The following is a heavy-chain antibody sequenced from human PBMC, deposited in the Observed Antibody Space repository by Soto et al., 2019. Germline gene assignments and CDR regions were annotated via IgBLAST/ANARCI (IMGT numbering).Heavy chain of an antibody. CDR3: AGDRMETAMIRGYYFAY. CDR1: GGSISSSDYY. D-gene: IGHD5-18*01. V-gene: IGHV4-30-4*01. J-gene: IGHJ4*02. CDR2: IYHTGST. Sequence: SETLSLTCTVSGGSISSSDYYWSWIRQPPGKGLEWIGYIYHTGSTYYNTSLKSRATISVDTSKNQFSLKLRSVTAADTAVYYCAGDRMETAMIRGYYFAYWGQGTLVTVSS.